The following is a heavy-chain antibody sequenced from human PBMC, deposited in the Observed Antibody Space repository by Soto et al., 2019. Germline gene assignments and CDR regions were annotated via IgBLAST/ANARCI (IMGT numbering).Heavy chain of an antibody. V-gene: IGHV1-46*02. Sequence: VKVSCKSSGYPFNTYYLHWVRQAPGQGLEWMGMIHPSGGGSTYAQKFLGRVTMTMDSSTSTVFMELTSLRSADTAVYYCARGGHIAVVTDSFDSWGQGTLVTVSS. CDR2: IHPSGGGS. D-gene: IGHD2-21*02. CDR1: GYPFNTYY. J-gene: IGHJ4*02. CDR3: ARGGHIAVVTDSFDS.